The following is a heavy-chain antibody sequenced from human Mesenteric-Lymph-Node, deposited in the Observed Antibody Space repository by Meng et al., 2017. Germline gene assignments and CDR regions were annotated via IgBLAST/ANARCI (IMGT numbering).Heavy chain of an antibody. V-gene: IGHV1-69*06. J-gene: IGHJ2*01. Sequence: SVKVSCKASGGTFSSYTISWVRQAPGQGLEWMGGIIPIFGTANYAQKFQGRVTITADKSTSTAYMELSSLRSEDTAVYYCARVAYYYDSSGYPRYWYFDLWGPGTLVTVSS. CDR1: GGTFSSYT. CDR2: IIPIFGTA. D-gene: IGHD3-22*01. CDR3: ARVAYYYDSSGYPRYWYFDL.